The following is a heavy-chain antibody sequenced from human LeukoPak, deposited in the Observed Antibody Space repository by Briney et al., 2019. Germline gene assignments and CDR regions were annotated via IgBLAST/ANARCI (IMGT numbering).Heavy chain of an antibody. V-gene: IGHV1-18*01. J-gene: IGHJ4*02. CDR2: ISAYNGNT. CDR3: ARVSSGTTPSDY. CDR1: GYTFTSYG. Sequence: ASVKVSCKASGYTFTSYGISWVRQAPGQGLEWMGWISAYNGNTNYAQKLQGRVTMTTDTSTNTVFMELRRLRSDDTAVYYCARVSSGTTPSDYWGQGTLVTVSS. D-gene: IGHD1-7*01.